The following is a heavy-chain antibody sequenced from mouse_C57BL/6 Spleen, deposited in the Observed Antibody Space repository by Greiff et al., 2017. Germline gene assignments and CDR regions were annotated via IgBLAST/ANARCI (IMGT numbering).Heavy chain of an antibody. CDR2: ISSGGDYI. V-gene: IGHV5-9-1*02. D-gene: IGHD2-5*01. CDR1: GFTFSSYA. J-gene: IGHJ4*01. Sequence: EVKVVESGEGLVKPGGSLKLSCAASGFTFSSYAMSWVRQTPEKRLEWVAYISSGGDYIYYADTVKGRFTISRDNARNTLYLQMSSLKSEDTAMYYCTRERSPYSNYYAMDYWGQGTSVTVSS. CDR3: TRERSPYSNYYAMDY.